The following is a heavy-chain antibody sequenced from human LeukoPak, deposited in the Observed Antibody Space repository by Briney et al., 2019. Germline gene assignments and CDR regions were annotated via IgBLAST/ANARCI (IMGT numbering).Heavy chain of an antibody. J-gene: IGHJ4*02. D-gene: IGHD6-13*01. Sequence: SEALSLTCTVSGGSISSGGYHWSWIRQPPGKGLEWIGYIYYSGNTNYNPSLKSRVTISVDTSKNQFSLKLSSMTAADTAVYYCARSWSSSLPFGYRGQGTLVTVSS. CDR3: ARSWSSSLPFGY. CDR1: GGSISSGGYH. CDR2: IYYSGNT. V-gene: IGHV4-61*08.